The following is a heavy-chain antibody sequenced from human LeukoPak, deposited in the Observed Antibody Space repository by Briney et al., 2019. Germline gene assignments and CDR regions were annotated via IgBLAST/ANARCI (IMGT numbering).Heavy chain of an antibody. Sequence: SETLSLTCTVSGGSISSYYWSWIRQPPGKGLEWIGYIYTSGSTNYNTSLKSRVTISVDTSKNQFSLKLSAVTAADTAVYYWARLDRSGSSNWYAGYYYMDVWGKGTTVTVSS. V-gene: IGHV4-4*09. J-gene: IGHJ6*03. CDR2: IYTSGST. CDR1: GGSISSYY. CDR3: ARLDRSGSSNWYAGYYYMDV. D-gene: IGHD6-13*01.